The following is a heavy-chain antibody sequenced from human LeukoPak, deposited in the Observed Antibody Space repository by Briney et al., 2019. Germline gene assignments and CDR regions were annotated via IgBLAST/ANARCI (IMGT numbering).Heavy chain of an antibody. CDR2: ISSSSSYI. CDR3: ARRRIPAANHGMDV. D-gene: IGHD2-2*01. V-gene: IGHV3-21*01. Sequence: PGGSLRLSCAASGFTFSSYSMNWVRQAPGKGLEWASSISSSSSYIYYADSVKGRFTISRDNAKNSLYLQMNSLRAEDTAVYYCARRRIPAANHGMDVWGQGTTVTVSS. J-gene: IGHJ6*02. CDR1: GFTFSSYS.